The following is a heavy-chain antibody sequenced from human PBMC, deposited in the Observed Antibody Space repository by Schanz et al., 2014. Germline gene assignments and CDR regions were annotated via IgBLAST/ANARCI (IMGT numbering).Heavy chain of an antibody. CDR1: GFTFSSHS. CDR3: ARRTVGGFGFDS. CDR2: ISGSGNTI. V-gene: IGHV3-48*01. Sequence: EVQLVESGGNLVQPGGSLRLSCVASGFTFSSHSMNWVRQAPGQGLEWLSYISGSGNTIYYADSVKGRFTISRDNAKNHLSLQRARRGAKAPPCYSCARRTVGGFGFDSWGREPWSPSPQ. D-gene: IGHD3-16*01. J-gene: IGHJ4*02.